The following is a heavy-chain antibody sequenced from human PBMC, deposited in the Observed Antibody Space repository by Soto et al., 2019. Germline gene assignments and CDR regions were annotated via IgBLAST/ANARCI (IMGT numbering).Heavy chain of an antibody. CDR1: GGSISSYY. Sequence: SETLSLTCTVSGGSISSYYWSWIRQPPGKELEWIGYIYYSGSTNYNPSLKSRVTISVDTSKNQFSLKLSSVTAADTAVYYCARNLYSTAWYYFDYWGQGTLVTVSS. V-gene: IGHV4-59*08. J-gene: IGHJ4*02. CDR2: IYYSGST. D-gene: IGHD4-4*01. CDR3: ARNLYSTAWYYFDY.